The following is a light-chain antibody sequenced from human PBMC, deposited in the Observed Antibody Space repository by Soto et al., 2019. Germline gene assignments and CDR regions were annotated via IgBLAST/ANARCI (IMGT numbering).Light chain of an antibody. Sequence: EIVLTQSPVTLSLSPGERATLSCRASQSVGSYLAWYQQKPGQAPRLLMYDASNRATGIPARFSGSGSGTDFTLTISSLEPEDSAVYYCQQRSDWWTFGQGTKVEIK. CDR3: QQRSDWWT. V-gene: IGKV3-11*01. J-gene: IGKJ1*01. CDR1: QSVGSY. CDR2: DAS.